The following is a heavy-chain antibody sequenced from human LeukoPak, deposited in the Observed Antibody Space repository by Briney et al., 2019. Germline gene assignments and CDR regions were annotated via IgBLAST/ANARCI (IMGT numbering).Heavy chain of an antibody. D-gene: IGHD2-8*01. J-gene: IGHJ4*02. Sequence: ASVNVFSKASGYMFTSYGINWVRQAPGQGLEWMGWISSYDGNTNYAQRLQGRVTMTTDSSTSTAYMELRSLRSDDTAVYYCARGHRYCTKGVCYDYWGQGTLVTVSS. CDR2: ISSYDGNT. V-gene: IGHV1-18*01. CDR1: GYMFTSYG. CDR3: ARGHRYCTKGVCYDY.